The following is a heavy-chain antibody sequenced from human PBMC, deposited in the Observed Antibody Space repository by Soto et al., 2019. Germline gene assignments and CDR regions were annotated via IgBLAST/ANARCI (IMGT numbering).Heavy chain of an antibody. V-gene: IGHV3-33*01. J-gene: IGHJ6*02. Sequence: GGSLRLSCAASGFTFSSYGMHWVRQAPGKGLEWVAVIWYDGSNKYYADSVKGRFTISRDNSKNTLYLQMNSLRAEDTAVYYCARDRGYSYGPGGYYGMDVWGQGTTVTVSS. CDR3: ARDRGYSYGPGGYYGMDV. CDR1: GFTFSSYG. CDR2: IWYDGSNK. D-gene: IGHD5-18*01.